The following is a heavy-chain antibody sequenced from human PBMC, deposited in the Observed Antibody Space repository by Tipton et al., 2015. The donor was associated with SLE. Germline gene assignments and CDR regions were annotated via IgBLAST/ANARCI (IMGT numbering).Heavy chain of an antibody. D-gene: IGHD3-3*01. CDR2: IYSSGGT. J-gene: IGHJ3*02. CDR3: ARGNYDFRGRTFDI. Sequence: TLSLTCSVSGGSIHNYYWNWIRQTQGKGLEWIGYIYSSGGTDYNPSLKSRLTISVETSKNQFSLKLTSVTAADTAVYYCARGNYDFRGRTFDIWGQGTMVTVSS. CDR1: GGSIHNYY. V-gene: IGHV4-4*08.